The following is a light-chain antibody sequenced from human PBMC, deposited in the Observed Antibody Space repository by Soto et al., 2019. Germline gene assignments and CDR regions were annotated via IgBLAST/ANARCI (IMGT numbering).Light chain of an antibody. CDR3: QHYNNWPIT. Sequence: EIVMNHSPAALSVSPGERVTLSCRASQNILSNLAWYQQKPGQAPRLLIYGASTRATGIPARFSGSGSGTEFTLTISSLQSEDFAVYYCQHYNNWPITFGQGTRLEIK. CDR2: GAS. J-gene: IGKJ5*01. CDR1: QNILSN. V-gene: IGKV3-15*01.